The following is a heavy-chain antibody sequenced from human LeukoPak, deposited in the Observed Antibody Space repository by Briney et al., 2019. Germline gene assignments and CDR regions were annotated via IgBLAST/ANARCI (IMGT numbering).Heavy chain of an antibody. CDR1: VYTFTSYG. CDR2: ISAYNGNT. J-gene: IGHJ4*02. D-gene: IGHD6-19*01. CDR3: AREIAVAGYFDY. Sequence: ASVKVSCKVSVYTFTSYGISWVRQAPGQGLEWMGWISAYNGNTNYAQKLQGRVTMTTDTSTSTAYMEPRSLRSDDTAVYYCAREIAVAGYFDYWGQGTLVTVSS. V-gene: IGHV1-18*01.